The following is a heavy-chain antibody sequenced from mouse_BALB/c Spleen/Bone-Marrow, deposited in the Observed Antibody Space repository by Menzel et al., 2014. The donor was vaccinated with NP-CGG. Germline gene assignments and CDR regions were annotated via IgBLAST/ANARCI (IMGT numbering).Heavy chain of an antibody. CDR2: INPSTGYT. CDR3: ARDGYGNYEGFAY. D-gene: IGHD2-10*02. Sequence: QVQLQQPGAELAKPGASVKMSCKASGYTFTSYWMHWVKQRPGRGLEWIGYINPSTGYTEYNQKFKDKATLTADKSSSTAYMQLSSLTSEDSAVYYCARDGYGNYEGFAYWGQGTLVTVSA. J-gene: IGHJ3*01. CDR1: GYTFTSYW. V-gene: IGHV1-7*01.